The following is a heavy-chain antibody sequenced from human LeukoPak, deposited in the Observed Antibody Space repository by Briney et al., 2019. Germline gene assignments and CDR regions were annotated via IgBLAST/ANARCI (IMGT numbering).Heavy chain of an antibody. J-gene: IGHJ6*03. D-gene: IGHD3-22*01. Sequence: PSETLSLTCTVPGGSISSGSYYWSWIRQPAGKGLEWIGRIYTSGSTNYNPSLKSRVTISVDTSKNQFSLKLSSVTAADTAVYYCARETYYCDSSGYFPYYYYYYMDVWGKGTTVTVSS. V-gene: IGHV4-61*02. CDR3: ARETYYCDSSGYFPYYYYYYMDV. CDR1: GGSISSGSYY. CDR2: IYTSGST.